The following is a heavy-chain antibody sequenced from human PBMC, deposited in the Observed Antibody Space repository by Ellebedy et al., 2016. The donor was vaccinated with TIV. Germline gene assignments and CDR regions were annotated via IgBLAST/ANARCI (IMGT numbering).Heavy chain of an antibody. CDR3: AGIADVRFDP. J-gene: IGHJ5*02. V-gene: IGHV3-7*01. CDR1: GFPFGNFA. Sequence: PGGSLRLSCAASGFPFGNFAMSWVRQAPGKGLEWLANIKQDGSEKYYLDSVKGRLTISRDNAKNSLYLQMNSLRAEDTAVYYCAGIADVRFDPWGQGTLVSVSS. D-gene: IGHD3-10*02. CDR2: IKQDGSEK.